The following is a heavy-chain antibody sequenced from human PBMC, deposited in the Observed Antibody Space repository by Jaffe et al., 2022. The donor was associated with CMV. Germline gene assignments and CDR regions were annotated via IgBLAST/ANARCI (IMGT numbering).Heavy chain of an antibody. D-gene: IGHD3-10*01. CDR2: IYYSGST. Sequence: QVQLQESGPGLVKPSETLSLTCTVSGGSISSYYWSWIRQPPGKGLEWIGYIYYSGSTNYNPSLKSRVTISVDTSKNQFSLKLSSVTAADTAVYYCARAKAVHYGSEADPYYYYYMDVWGKGTTVTVSS. J-gene: IGHJ6*03. CDR3: ARAKAVHYGSEADPYYYYYMDV. V-gene: IGHV4-59*08. CDR1: GGSISSYY.